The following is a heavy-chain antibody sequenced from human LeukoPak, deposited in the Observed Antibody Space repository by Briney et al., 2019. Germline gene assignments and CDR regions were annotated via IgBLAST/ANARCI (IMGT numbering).Heavy chain of an antibody. J-gene: IGHJ4*02. CDR2: VNWDGRST. CDR3: ARVAGSNNWYFDY. Sequence: PGGSLRLSCAAYGFTFDDYGMSWVRQVPGKGLEWVSGVNWDGRSTGYADSVKGRFTISRDNAKNSLYLQMNSLRVEDTALYYCARVAGSNNWYFDYWGQGTLVIVSS. CDR1: GFTFDDYG. D-gene: IGHD1-1*01. V-gene: IGHV3-20*04.